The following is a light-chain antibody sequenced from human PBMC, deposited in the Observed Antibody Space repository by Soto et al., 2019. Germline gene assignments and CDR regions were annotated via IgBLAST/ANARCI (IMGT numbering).Light chain of an antibody. Sequence: DIPMTQSPSSLSASVGDRVTITCRASQTITNYLNWYQQKPGKAPKLLIYTASSLQSGVPSRFSGSGSGTDFTLTITSLQPEDFATYYCQQSDSTPFTFGQGTNLEIK. CDR3: QQSDSTPFT. CDR1: QTITNY. V-gene: IGKV1-39*01. J-gene: IGKJ2*01. CDR2: TAS.